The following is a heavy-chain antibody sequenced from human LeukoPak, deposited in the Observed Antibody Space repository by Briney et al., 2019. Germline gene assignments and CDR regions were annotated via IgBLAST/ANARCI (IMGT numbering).Heavy chain of an antibody. V-gene: IGHV3-53*01. D-gene: IGHD3-10*01. CDR3: ASYGSGSYVRDY. CDR1: GFTFSSNY. J-gene: IGHJ4*02. CDR2: IYSGGST. Sequence: GGSLRLSCAASGFTFSSNYMSWVRQAPGKGLEWVSVIYSGGSTYYTDSVKGRFTISRDNSKNTLYLQMNSLRAEDTAVYYCASYGSGSYVRDYWGQGTLVTVSS.